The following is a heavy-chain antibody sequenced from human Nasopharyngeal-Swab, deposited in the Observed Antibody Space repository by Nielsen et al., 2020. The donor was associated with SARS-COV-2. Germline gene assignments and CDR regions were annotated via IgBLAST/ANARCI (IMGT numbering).Heavy chain of an antibody. CDR3: AGHDPRRVPRGVWNWFDP. Sequence: WIRQPPGKGLEWIGSIDYRGSIYYNLSLKSRVTISVDTSRNQFSLKVSSVTAADTAVYYCAGHDPRRVPRGVWNWFDPWGQGTLVTVSS. J-gene: IGHJ5*02. CDR2: IDYRGSI. V-gene: IGHV4-39*01. D-gene: IGHD2-21*02.